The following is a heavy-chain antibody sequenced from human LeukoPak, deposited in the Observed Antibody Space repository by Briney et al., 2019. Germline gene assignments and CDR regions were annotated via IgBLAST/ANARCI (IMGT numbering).Heavy chain of an antibody. D-gene: IGHD2-2*01. J-gene: IGHJ6*03. CDR2: INPNSGGT. V-gene: IGHV1-2*02. CDR1: GYTFTGYY. CDR3: ASDFKYCSSTSCYRGGYYYFYMDV. Sequence: ASVKVSCKASGYTFTGYYMHWVRQSPGQGLEWMGWINPNSGGTNYAQKFQGRVTMTRDTSISTAYMELSRLRSDDTAVYYCASDFKYCSSTSCYRGGYYYFYMDVWGKGTTVTVSS.